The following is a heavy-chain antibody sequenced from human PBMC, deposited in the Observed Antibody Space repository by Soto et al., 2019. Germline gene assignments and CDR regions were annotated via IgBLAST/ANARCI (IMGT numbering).Heavy chain of an antibody. CDR3: ARRDYCYSSGYYFAPSDAFDI. Sequence: SLRLSCAASGFSFGSFGRHWVRQAPGKALAWASVIWYDGSNKYYADSVKGRFTISRDNSKNTFYLQMNSLRSEETAVYFCARRDYCYSSGYYFAPSDAFDIWGQGTMVTVSS. J-gene: IGHJ3*02. CDR1: GFSFGSFG. CDR2: IWYDGSNK. V-gene: IGHV3-33*01. D-gene: IGHD3-22*01.